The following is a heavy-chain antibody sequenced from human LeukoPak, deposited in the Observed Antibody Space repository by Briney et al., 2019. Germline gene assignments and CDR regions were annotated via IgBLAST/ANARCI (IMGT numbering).Heavy chain of an antibody. Sequence: GGSLRLSCAASGFTFSSYRMNWVRQAPGKGLEWVSYISSSSSYIYYADSVKGRFTISRDNAKNSLYLQMNSLRAEDTAVYYCARDPHYYYYGMDVWGQGTTVTVSS. CDR3: ARDPHYYYYGMDV. CDR1: GFTFSSYR. V-gene: IGHV3-21*05. CDR2: ISSSSSYI. J-gene: IGHJ6*02.